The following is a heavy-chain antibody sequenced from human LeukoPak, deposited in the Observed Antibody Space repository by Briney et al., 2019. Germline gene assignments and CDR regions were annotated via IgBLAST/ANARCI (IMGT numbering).Heavy chain of an antibody. CDR1: GYSLTDLS. J-gene: IGHJ3*02. D-gene: IGHD2-21*02. Sequence: GASVKVSCKVSGYSLTDLSMHWVRQAPGQGLEWMGGFDPDYGETFYAQKLQGRVTMTEDTSADTAYVELSSLRPDDTAVYYCASYGDPNDAFDIWGQGTMVTVSS. CDR2: FDPDYGET. CDR3: ASYGDPNDAFDI. V-gene: IGHV1-24*01.